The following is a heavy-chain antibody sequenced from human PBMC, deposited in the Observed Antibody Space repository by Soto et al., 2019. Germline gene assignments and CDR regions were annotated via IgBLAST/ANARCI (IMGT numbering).Heavy chain of an antibody. CDR3: ARVRGAAPVVY. CDR2: ISSNSSYT. V-gene: IGHV3-11*06. J-gene: IGHJ4*01. Sequence: QVQLVESGGGLVKPGGSLRLSCAASGFIFSDYYMSWIRQAPGKGLEWVSYISSNSSYTNYADSVKGRFTISKDNAKNGLHLQSRSRRAEDTAVYYCARVRGAAPVVYWGQGTLVTVSS. D-gene: IGHD6-13*01. CDR1: GFIFSDYY.